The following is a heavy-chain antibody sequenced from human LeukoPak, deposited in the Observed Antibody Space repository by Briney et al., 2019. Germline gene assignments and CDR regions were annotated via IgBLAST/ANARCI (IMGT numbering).Heavy chain of an antibody. Sequence: GGSLRLSCAASGFTFISYEMNWVRQAPGKGLEWISYIDSISTTVYSADSVRGRFTISRDNAKNLLYLQMNSLRVEDTAIYYCARGAPLVVVTTGAFDIWGQGPMVSVSS. CDR2: IDSISTTV. CDR3: ARGAPLVVVTTGAFDI. CDR1: GFTFISYE. D-gene: IGHD2-15*01. J-gene: IGHJ3*02. V-gene: IGHV3-48*03.